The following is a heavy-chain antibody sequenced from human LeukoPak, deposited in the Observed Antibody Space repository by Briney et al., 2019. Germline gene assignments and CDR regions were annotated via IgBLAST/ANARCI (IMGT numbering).Heavy chain of an antibody. Sequence: GASVNVSFTASGGTFSSYAISWVRQAPGQGLEWMGGIIPIFGTANYAQKFQGRVTITADESTSTAYMELSSLRSEDTAVYYCARDVGVYEYSSSPGDYWGQGTLVTVSS. CDR2: IIPIFGTA. D-gene: IGHD6-6*01. J-gene: IGHJ4*02. CDR3: ARDVGVYEYSSSPGDY. V-gene: IGHV1-69*13. CDR1: GGTFSSYA.